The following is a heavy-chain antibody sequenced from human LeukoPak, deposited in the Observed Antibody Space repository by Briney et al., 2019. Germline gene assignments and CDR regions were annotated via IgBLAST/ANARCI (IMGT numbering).Heavy chain of an antibody. CDR3: ARESRTTISPKLDY. CDR1: GFTFSSYS. CDR2: ISSSSSYI. Sequence: KPGGSLRLSCAASGFTFSSYSMNWVRQAPGKGLEWVSSISSSSSYIYYADSVKGRFTISRDNAKNSLYLQMNSLRAEDTAVCYCARESRTTISPKLDYWGQGTLVTVSS. V-gene: IGHV3-21*01. J-gene: IGHJ4*02. D-gene: IGHD5-24*01.